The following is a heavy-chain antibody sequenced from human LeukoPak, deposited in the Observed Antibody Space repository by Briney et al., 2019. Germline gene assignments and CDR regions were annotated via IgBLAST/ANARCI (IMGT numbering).Heavy chain of an antibody. CDR3: ARGAGTTNSGYYYYMDV. CDR2: INPSGGST. V-gene: IGHV1-46*01. CDR1: GYTFTSYY. D-gene: IGHD1-7*01. J-gene: IGHJ6*03. Sequence: GASVKVSCKASGYTFTSYYMHWVRQAPGQGLEWMGIINPSGGSTSYAQKFQGRVTMTRDMSTSTVCMELSSLRSEDTAVYYCARGAGTTNSGYYYYMDVWGKGTTVTVSS.